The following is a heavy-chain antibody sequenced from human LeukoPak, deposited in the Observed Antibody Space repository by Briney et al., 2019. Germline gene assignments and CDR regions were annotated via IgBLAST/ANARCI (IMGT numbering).Heavy chain of an antibody. CDR3: ARGRTYMVRGVLFDY. J-gene: IGHJ4*02. CDR2: IYYSGST. D-gene: IGHD3-10*01. Sequence: SETLSLTCTVSGGSISSSSYYWGWIRQPPGKGLEWIGSIYYSGSTYYNPSLKSRVTISVDTPKNQFSLKLSSVTAADTAWYYRARGRTYMVRGVLFDYWGQGTLVTVSS. V-gene: IGHV4-39*07. CDR1: GGSISSSSYY.